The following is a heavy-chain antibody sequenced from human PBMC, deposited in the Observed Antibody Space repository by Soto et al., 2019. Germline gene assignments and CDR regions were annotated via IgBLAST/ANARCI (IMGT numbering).Heavy chain of an antibody. V-gene: IGHV3-7*05. CDR2: IKEDGSER. CDR1: GFNVGTYW. J-gene: IGHJ4*02. Sequence: PGGSLRLSCAVSGFNVGTYWVGWVRQAPGKGRESLAGIKEDGSERYYLDSVKGRFTISRDNAKDSLSLQMNSLRGEDTACYYCARDVGPVTIFGEALSGYFDFWGQGTLVTVSS. D-gene: IGHD3-3*01. CDR3: ARDVGPVTIFGEALSGYFDF.